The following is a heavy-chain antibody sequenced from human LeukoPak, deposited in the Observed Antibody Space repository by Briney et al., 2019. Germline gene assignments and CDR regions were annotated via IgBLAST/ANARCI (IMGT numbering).Heavy chain of an antibody. J-gene: IGHJ5*02. V-gene: IGHV4-4*07. CDR3: ARGSGYYDSSGHNWFDP. Sequence: SETLSLTCTVSGGSISSYYWSWIRQPAGKGLEWIGRIYTSGSTNYNPSLKSRVTMSVDTSKNQLSLKLSSVTAADTAVYYCARGSGYYDSSGHNWFDPWGQGTLVTVSS. D-gene: IGHD3-22*01. CDR1: GGSISSYY. CDR2: IYTSGST.